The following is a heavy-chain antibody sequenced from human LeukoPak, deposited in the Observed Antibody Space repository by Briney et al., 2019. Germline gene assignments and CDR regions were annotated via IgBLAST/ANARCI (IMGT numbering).Heavy chain of an antibody. CDR3: AKERYDSYYDYYYMDV. D-gene: IGHD1-1*01. Sequence: GGSLRLSCAASGFTFSNYAMSWVRQVPGKGLEWVSAHSGSSDRTYYADSVKGRFTISRDNSKSTLNLQMNSLRAEDTAVYYCAKERYDSYYDYYYMDVWGKGTTVTVSS. V-gene: IGHV3-23*01. CDR1: GFTFSNYA. CDR2: HSGSSDRT. J-gene: IGHJ6*03.